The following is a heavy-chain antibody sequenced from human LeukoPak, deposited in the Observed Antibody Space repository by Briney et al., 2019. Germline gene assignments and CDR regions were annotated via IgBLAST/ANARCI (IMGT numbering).Heavy chain of an antibody. Sequence: SVKVSCKASGGTFGSYAISWVRQAPGQGLEWLGGIIPIFGTTNYAQKFQGRVTITTYKSTSTADMELSSLRSQETAEYYCAREWGYCSSTSCFDYWGQGTLVTVSS. J-gene: IGHJ4*02. V-gene: IGHV1-69*05. CDR3: AREWGYCSSTSCFDY. CDR2: IIPIFGTT. CDR1: GGTFGSYA. D-gene: IGHD2-2*01.